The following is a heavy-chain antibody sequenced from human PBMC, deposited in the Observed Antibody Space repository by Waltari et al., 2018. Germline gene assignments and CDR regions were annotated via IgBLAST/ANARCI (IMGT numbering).Heavy chain of an antibody. CDR1: GFTFTNYA. CDR2: IGASGGGS. Sequence: EVQLLESGGDLVQPGGSLRLSCAASGFTFTNYAMIWVRQVPGKGLEWVSSIGASGGGSYYADSVKGRFTISRDKSRGTLSLQMNSLTAEDTAVYYCGKDQENDPSCEVTWGQGTLVTVSS. J-gene: IGHJ5*02. CDR3: GKDQENDPSCEVT. V-gene: IGHV3-23*01.